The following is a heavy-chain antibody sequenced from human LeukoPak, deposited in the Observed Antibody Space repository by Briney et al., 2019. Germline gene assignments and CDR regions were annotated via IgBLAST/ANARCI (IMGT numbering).Heavy chain of an antibody. V-gene: IGHV3-30*02. Sequence: GGSLRLSCAASGFTFISYGMHWVRQAPGKGLEWVAFIRYDGSNKYYADSVKGRFTISRDNSKNTLYLQMNSLRAEDTAVYYCAKDYYDGSGYRCGDYWGQGTLVTVSS. CDR3: AKDYYDGSGYRCGDY. J-gene: IGHJ4*02. D-gene: IGHD3-22*01. CDR1: GFTFISYG. CDR2: IRYDGSNK.